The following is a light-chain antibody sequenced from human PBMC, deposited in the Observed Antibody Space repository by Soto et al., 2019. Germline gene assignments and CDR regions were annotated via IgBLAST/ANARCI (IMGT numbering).Light chain of an antibody. CDR3: QQYNNWPWT. CDR1: QSVSSD. V-gene: IGKV3-15*01. J-gene: IGKJ1*01. Sequence: EMVMTQFTATLSVSPGERATLSCRASQSVSSDLAWYQQKPGQAPRLLIYDASTRATGISARFSGSGSGTEFTLTISSLQSEDIAFYYCQQYNNWPWTFGQGTKVDIK. CDR2: DAS.